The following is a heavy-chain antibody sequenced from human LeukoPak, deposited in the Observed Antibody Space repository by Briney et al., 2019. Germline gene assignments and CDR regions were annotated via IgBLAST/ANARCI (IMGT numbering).Heavy chain of an antibody. V-gene: IGHV4-30-4*01. D-gene: IGHD3-9*01. CDR2: IYYSGST. CDR3: ARDSRILTGYYNY. Sequence: PSGTLSLTCTVSGGSISSGDYYWSWIRQPPGKGLEWIGYIYYSGSTYYNPSLKSRVTISVDTSKNQFSLKLSSVTAADTAVYYCARDSRILTGYYNYWGQGTLVTVSP. CDR1: GGSISSGDYY. J-gene: IGHJ4*02.